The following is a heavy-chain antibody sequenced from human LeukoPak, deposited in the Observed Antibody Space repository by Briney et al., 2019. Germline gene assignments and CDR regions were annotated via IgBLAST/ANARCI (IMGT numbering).Heavy chain of an antibody. CDR3: ARGYDFWSGYYTGASWFDP. D-gene: IGHD3-3*01. CDR2: INHSGST. V-gene: IGHV4-34*01. Sequence: SGTLSLTCAVYGGSFSGYYWSWIRQPPGKGLEWIGEINHSGSTNYNPSLKSRVTISVDTSKNQFSLKLSSVTAADTAVYYCARGYDFWSGYYTGASWFDPWGQGTLVTVSS. J-gene: IGHJ5*02. CDR1: GGSFSGYY.